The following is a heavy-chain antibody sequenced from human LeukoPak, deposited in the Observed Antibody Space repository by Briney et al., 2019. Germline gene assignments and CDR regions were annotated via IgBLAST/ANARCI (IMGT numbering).Heavy chain of an antibody. CDR1: GFTFSSYA. Sequence: GGSLRLSCAASGFTFSSYAMHWVREAPGKGLEWVAVISYDGSNKYYADSVKGRFTISRDNSKNTLYLQMNSLRAEDTAVYYCARDGLLGYFDYWGQGTLVTVSS. CDR3: ARDGLLGYFDY. J-gene: IGHJ4*02. D-gene: IGHD3-16*01. V-gene: IGHV3-30-3*01. CDR2: ISYDGSNK.